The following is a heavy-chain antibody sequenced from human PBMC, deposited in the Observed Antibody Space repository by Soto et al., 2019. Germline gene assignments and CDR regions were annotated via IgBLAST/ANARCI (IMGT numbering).Heavy chain of an antibody. V-gene: IGHV5-51*01. Sequence: PXESLKISCKGSGYSFTSYWIGWVRQMPGKGLEWMGIIYPGDSDTRYSPSFQGQVTISADKSISTAYLQWSSLKASDTAMYYCARVGYYYDSSGYQGAFDIWGQGTMVTVSS. D-gene: IGHD3-22*01. CDR2: IYPGDSDT. CDR1: GYSFTSYW. J-gene: IGHJ3*02. CDR3: ARVGYYYDSSGYQGAFDI.